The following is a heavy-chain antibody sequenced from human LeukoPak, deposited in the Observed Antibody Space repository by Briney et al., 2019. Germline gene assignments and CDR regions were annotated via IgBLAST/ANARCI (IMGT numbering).Heavy chain of an antibody. CDR2: INHSGST. V-gene: IGHV4-34*01. CDR1: GGSISSYY. CDR3: VRGRRDIVVVVAEKIFDY. D-gene: IGHD2-15*01. Sequence: SETLSLTCTVSGGSISSYYWSWIRQPPGKGLEWIGEINHSGSTNYNPSLKSRVTISVDTSKNQFSLRLSSVTAADTAVYYCVRGRRDIVVVVAEKIFDYWGQGTLVTVSS. J-gene: IGHJ4*02.